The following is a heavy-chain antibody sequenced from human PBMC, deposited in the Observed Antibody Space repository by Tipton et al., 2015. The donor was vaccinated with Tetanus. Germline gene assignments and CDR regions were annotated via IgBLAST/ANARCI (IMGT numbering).Heavy chain of an antibody. V-gene: IGHV4-59*01. D-gene: IGHD2-15*01. CDR1: GGSINPYY. CDR3: ARVRRGCSGGGCYSSFDP. J-gene: IGHJ5*02. Sequence: TLSLTCSVSGGSINPYYWSWIRQPPGKGLEWIGNIYSSGSTYYNPSLKSRVTISVDTSRNQFSLRLKSVTPADTAVYYCARVRRGCSGGGCYSSFDPWGQGSLVIVSS. CDR2: IYSSGST.